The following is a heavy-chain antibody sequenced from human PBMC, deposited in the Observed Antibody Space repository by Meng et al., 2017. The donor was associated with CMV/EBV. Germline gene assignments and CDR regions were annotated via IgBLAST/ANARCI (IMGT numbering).Heavy chain of an antibody. J-gene: IGHJ3*02. CDR3: ARTNSQWELLRNPTIGAFDI. CDR1: GGSISSSSYY. V-gene: IGHV4-39*07. D-gene: IGHD1-26*01. CDR2: IYYSGTT. Sequence: GSLRLSCTVSGGSISSSSYYWGWIRQPPGKGLEWIGSIYYSGTTYYNPSLKSRVTISVDTSKNQFSLKLSSVTAADTAVYYCARTNSQWELLRNPTIGAFDIWGQGTMVT.